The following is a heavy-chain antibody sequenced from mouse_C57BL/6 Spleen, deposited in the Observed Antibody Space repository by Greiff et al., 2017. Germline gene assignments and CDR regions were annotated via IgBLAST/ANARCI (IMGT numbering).Heavy chain of an antibody. CDR1: GYTFTSYW. CDR3: SRFLGPRYFDV. J-gene: IGHJ1*03. Sequence: QVQLQQSGAELAKPGASVKLSCKASGYTFTSYWMHWVKQRPGQGLEWIGYINPSSGYTKYNQKFKDKATLTADKSSSTSYVQLSSLTCEDSAVYYFSRFLGPRYFDVWGTGTTVTVSS. V-gene: IGHV1-7*01. CDR2: INPSSGYT. D-gene: IGHD4-1*01.